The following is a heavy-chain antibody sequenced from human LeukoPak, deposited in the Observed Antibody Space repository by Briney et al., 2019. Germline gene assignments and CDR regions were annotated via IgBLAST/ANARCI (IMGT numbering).Heavy chain of an antibody. V-gene: IGHV3-66*01. J-gene: IGHJ4*02. Sequence: GGSLRLSCAASGFTVSSNYMSWVRQAPGKGLEWVSVIYSGGSTYYADSVKGRFTISRDNPKNTLYLQMNSLRAEDTAVYYCARASALRYFWDFDYWGQGTLVTVSS. CDR3: ARASALRYFWDFDY. D-gene: IGHD3-9*01. CDR1: GFTVSSNY. CDR2: IYSGGST.